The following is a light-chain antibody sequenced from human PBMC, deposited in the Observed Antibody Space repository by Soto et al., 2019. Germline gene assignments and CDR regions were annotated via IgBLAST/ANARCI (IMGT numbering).Light chain of an antibody. CDR2: GAS. V-gene: IGKV3-15*01. J-gene: IGKJ1*01. Sequence: EIVMTRSPATLSVSPGERATLSCRASQSVSSNLAWYQQKPGQAPRLLIYGASTRATGIPARFSGSGSGTEFTLTINSLQSEDFAVYYCQQYNNWRGAFGQGTKVEIK. CDR3: QQYNNWRGA. CDR1: QSVSSN.